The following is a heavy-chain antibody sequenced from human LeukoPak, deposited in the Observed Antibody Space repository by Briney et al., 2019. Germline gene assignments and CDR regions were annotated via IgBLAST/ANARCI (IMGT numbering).Heavy chain of an antibody. V-gene: IGHV4-39*01. CDR2: VYYSRST. J-gene: IGHJ3*02. Sequence: SETLSLTCTVSGGSISSSSYYWGWIRQPPGKGLEWIGSVYYSRSTYYNPSLKSRVTISADTSKNQFSLKLSSVTAADTAVYYCASGGNSFFGAFDIWGQGTMVTVSS. CDR3: ASGGNSFFGAFDI. D-gene: IGHD4-23*01. CDR1: GGSISSSSYY.